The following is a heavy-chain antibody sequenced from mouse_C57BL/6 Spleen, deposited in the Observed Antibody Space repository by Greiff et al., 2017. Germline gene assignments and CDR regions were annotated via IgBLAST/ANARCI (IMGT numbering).Heavy chain of an antibody. CDR1: GFTFSSYA. D-gene: IGHD1-1*01. CDR3: TRDNYGSSYRYFDY. J-gene: IGHJ2*01. CDR2: ISSGGDYI. Sequence: EVQGVESGEGLVKPGGSLKLSCAASGFTFSSYAMSWVRQTPEKRLEWVAYISSGGDYIYYADTVKGRFTISRDNARNTLYLQMSSLKSEDTAMYYCTRDNYGSSYRYFDYWGQGTTLTVSS. V-gene: IGHV5-9-1*02.